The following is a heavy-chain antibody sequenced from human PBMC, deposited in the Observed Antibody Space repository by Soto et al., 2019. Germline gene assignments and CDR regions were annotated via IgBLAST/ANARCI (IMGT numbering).Heavy chain of an antibody. CDR1: GFTFNTYG. V-gene: IGHV3-23*01. CDR2: VSGSGGGT. D-gene: IGHD2-21*02. J-gene: IGHJ4*02. Sequence: GGSLRLSCAASGFTFNTYGMTWVRQAPGKGLEWVSTVSGSGGGTYYADSVKGRFTISRVNSKNTRYLQMSNLRAEDTAVYFCARIGPYCGGDCYPDFDFWGLGTPVTVSS. CDR3: ARIGPYCGGDCYPDFDF.